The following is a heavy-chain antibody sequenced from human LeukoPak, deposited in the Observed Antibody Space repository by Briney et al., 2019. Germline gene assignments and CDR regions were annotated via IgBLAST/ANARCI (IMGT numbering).Heavy chain of an antibody. V-gene: IGHV1-18*01. Sequence: ASVKVSCKASGYTFTSYGISWVRQAPGQGLEWMGWISAYNGNTNYAQKLQGRVTMTTDTSTSTAYMELRSLRSDDTAAYYCARDSNFWSGYSSGYWGQGTLVTVSS. D-gene: IGHD3-3*01. CDR2: ISAYNGNT. CDR1: GYTFTSYG. CDR3: ARDSNFWSGYSSGY. J-gene: IGHJ4*02.